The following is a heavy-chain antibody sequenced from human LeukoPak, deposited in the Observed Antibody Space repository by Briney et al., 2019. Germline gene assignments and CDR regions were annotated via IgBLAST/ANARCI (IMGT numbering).Heavy chain of an antibody. D-gene: IGHD4-23*01. CDR1: GYTFTSYG. J-gene: IGHJ4*02. CDR3: ARSLDYGGNSVDFDY. V-gene: IGHV1-18*01. Sequence: GASVKVSCKASGYTFTSYGISWVRQAPGQGLEWMGWISAYNGNANYAQKLQGRVTMTTDTSTSTAYMELRSLRSDDTAVYYCARSLDYGGNSVDFDYWGQGTLVTVSS. CDR2: ISAYNGNA.